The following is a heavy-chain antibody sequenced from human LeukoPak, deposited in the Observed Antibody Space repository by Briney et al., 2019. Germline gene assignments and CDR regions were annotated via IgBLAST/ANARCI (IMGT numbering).Heavy chain of an antibody. CDR1: GFTVSSNS. CDR2: IYSGGNT. J-gene: IGHJ4*02. Sequence: GGSLRLSCTVSGFTVSSNSMSWVRQAPGKGLEWVSFIYSGGNTHYSDSVKGRFTISRDNSKNTLYLQMNSLRAEDTAVYYCAKDLGSGGNYWGQGTLVTVSS. CDR3: AKDLGSGGNY. V-gene: IGHV3-53*05. D-gene: IGHD3-10*01.